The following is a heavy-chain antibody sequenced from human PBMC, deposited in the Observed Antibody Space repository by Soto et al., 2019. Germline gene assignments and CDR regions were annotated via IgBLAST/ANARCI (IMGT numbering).Heavy chain of an antibody. J-gene: IGHJ4*02. V-gene: IGHV4-31*03. Sequence: SDTLSLTCTVSGGSIISSDGYHWSWIRQHPGKGLEWIGYIYYSGNTYYNPSLKSRVTISVDTSKNQFSLKLSSVTAADTAVYYCARLHDANRLSDYWGQGTLVTVSS. CDR2: IYYSGNT. CDR3: ARLHDANRLSDY. CDR1: GGSIISSDGYH. D-gene: IGHD2-8*01.